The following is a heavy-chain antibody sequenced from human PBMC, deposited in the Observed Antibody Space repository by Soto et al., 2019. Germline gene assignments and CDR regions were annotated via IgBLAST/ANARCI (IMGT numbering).Heavy chain of an antibody. CDR3: ARDQPWFGR. CDR2: SYYSGST. CDR1: LGPLCRYY. V-gene: IGHV4-59*01. Sequence: SQRISFPCTLCLGPLCRYYWSWIRQPPGKALEWIGYSYYSGSTTNNPSLKIRVTISVDTSNNQFSLKLSSVTSADTAVYYCARDQPWFGRRGKGTRFTVAS. J-gene: IGHJ5*02.